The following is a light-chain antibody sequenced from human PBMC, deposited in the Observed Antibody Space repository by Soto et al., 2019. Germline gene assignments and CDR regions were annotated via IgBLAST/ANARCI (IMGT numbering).Light chain of an antibody. J-gene: IGKJ3*01. V-gene: IGKV3-20*01. CDR2: GTS. CDR3: QQYGDSVST. CDR1: QSVNSGY. Sequence: EIVLTQSPATLSLSPGERATLSCRASQSVNSGYLAWFKQKPCRAPRTLIFGTSGRAPGIPDRFSGYGSRTDFTPTNSRVVPEDSAVYYCQQYGDSVSTLGPGTKVEIK.